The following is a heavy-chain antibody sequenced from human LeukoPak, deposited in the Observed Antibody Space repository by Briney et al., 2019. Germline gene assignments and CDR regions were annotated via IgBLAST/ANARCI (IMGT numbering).Heavy chain of an antibody. CDR3: ARDTVATEGYYYYYYMDV. CDR2: INPNSGGT. CDR1: GYTFTDYY. D-gene: IGHD4-11*01. Sequence: ASVKVSCKASGYTFTDYYMHWVRQAPGPGLEWMGWINPNSGGTNYAQKFQGRVTMTRDTTISTAYMELSRLRSDDTAVYYCARDTVATEGYYYYYYMDVWGKGTTVTVSS. J-gene: IGHJ6*03. V-gene: IGHV1-2*02.